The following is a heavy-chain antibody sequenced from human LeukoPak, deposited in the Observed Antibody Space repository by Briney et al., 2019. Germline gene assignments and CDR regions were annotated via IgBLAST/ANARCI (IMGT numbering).Heavy chain of an antibody. CDR3: AKGSRDSRPYYFDF. Sequence: TGGSLRLSCAASGFTFSNYAMSWVRQAPGKVLECVSAITGSGGDTYHADSVKGRFTISRDNSENTLYLQMNSLRAEDTAVYYCAKGSRDSRPYYFDFWGQGTLVTVSS. D-gene: IGHD3-3*01. CDR1: GFTFSNYA. V-gene: IGHV3-23*01. J-gene: IGHJ4*02. CDR2: ITGSGGDT.